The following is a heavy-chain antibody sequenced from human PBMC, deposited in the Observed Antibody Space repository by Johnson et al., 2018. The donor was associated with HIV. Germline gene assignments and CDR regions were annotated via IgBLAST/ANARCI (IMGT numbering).Heavy chain of an antibody. J-gene: IGHJ3*02. CDR2: ISSSGSTK. CDR3: ARDQPPGYCSGGSCYSGAFDI. D-gene: IGHD2-15*01. Sequence: MLLVESGGGLIQPGRSLRLSCTASGFTFGDYAMTWVRQAPGKGLEWVSYISSSGSTKYYADSVKGRFTLSRDKPKNSLYLQMNSLRAEDTAVYYCARDQPPGYCSGGSCYSGAFDIWGRGTMVTVSS. CDR1: GFTFGDYA. V-gene: IGHV3-48*03.